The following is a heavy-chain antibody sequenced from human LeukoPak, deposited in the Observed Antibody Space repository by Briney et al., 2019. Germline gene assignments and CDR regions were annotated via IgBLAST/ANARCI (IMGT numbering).Heavy chain of an antibody. CDR2: INPNSGGT. CDR3: ARVQFRQWLVLNY. D-gene: IGHD6-19*01. Sequence: ASVKVSCKASGYTFTGYYMHWVRQAPGQGLEWMGWINPNSGGTNYAQKFQGRVTMTRDTSISTAYMEPSRLRSDDTAVYYCARVQFRQWLVLNYWGQGTLVTVSS. J-gene: IGHJ4*02. CDR1: GYTFTGYY. V-gene: IGHV1-2*02.